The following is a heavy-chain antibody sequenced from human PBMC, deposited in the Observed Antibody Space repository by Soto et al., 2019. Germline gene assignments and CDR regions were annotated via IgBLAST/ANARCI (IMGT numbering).Heavy chain of an antibody. CDR3: ARDRDCSSTSCPRGWFDP. CDR1: GGTFSSYA. D-gene: IGHD2-2*01. CDR2: IIPIFGTA. Sequence: GASVKVSCKASGGTFSSYAISWVRQAPGQGLEWMGGIIPIFGTANYAQKFQGGVTITADESTSTAYMELSSLRSEDTAVYYCARDRDCSSTSCPRGWFDPWGQGTLVTVSS. J-gene: IGHJ5*02. V-gene: IGHV1-69*13.